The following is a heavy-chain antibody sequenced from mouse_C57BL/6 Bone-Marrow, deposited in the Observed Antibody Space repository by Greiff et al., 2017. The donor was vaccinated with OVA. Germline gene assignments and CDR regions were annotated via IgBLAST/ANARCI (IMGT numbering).Heavy chain of an antibody. D-gene: IGHD2-3*01. J-gene: IGHJ4*01. V-gene: IGHV1-81*01. Sequence: VQLQQSGAELARPGASVKLSCKASGYTFTSSGISWVKQRTGQGLEWIGEIYPRSGNTYYNEKFKGKATLTADKSSSTAYMELRSLTSEDSAVYICARDGYSACAMDSSGQGASVTVSS. CDR1: GYTFTSSG. CDR3: ARDGYSACAMDS. CDR2: IYPRSGNT.